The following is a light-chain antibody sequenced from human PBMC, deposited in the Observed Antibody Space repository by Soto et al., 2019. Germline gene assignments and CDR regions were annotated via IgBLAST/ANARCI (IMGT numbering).Light chain of an antibody. V-gene: IGKV3-20*01. Sequence: EIVLMQSPGALSLSPGERATLSCRASQYMTRTYIAWYQQKPGQAPRLLIYAASNRAPGTPDRFSGSGSGTDFTLTVSRLEPEDFAVYYCQQYGRSVGLGQGTKVAIK. CDR1: QYMTRTY. J-gene: IGKJ1*01. CDR3: QQYGRSVG. CDR2: AAS.